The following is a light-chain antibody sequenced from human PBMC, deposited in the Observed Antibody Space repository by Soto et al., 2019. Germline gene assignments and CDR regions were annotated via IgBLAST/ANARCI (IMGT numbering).Light chain of an antibody. CDR2: GAS. J-gene: IGKJ2*01. CDR3: QQYGSSYT. Sequence: EIVLTQSPGTLSLSPGERATLSCRASQSVSSSYLAWYQQKPGQAPRLLIYGASSRATGIPDRVSGSWSGTDFTLSSSGLEPEDFAVYYCQQYGSSYTFGQGTKLEIK. V-gene: IGKV3-20*01. CDR1: QSVSSSY.